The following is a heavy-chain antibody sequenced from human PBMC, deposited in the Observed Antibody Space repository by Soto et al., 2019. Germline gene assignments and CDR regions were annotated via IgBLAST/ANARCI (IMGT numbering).Heavy chain of an antibody. CDR2: IYYSGST. Sequence: SETLSLTCTVSGGSISSGGYYWSWIRQHPGKGLEWIGYIYYSGSTYYNPSLKSRVTISVDTSKNQFSLKLSSVTAADTAVYYCARAVAYRNNWFDPWGQGTLVTVSS. D-gene: IGHD6-19*01. V-gene: IGHV4-31*03. CDR3: ARAVAYRNNWFDP. CDR1: GGSISSGGYY. J-gene: IGHJ5*02.